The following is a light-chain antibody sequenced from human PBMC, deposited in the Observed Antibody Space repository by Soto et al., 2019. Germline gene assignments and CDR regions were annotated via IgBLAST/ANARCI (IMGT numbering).Light chain of an antibody. V-gene: IGKV1-9*01. CDR2: DAS. CDR3: QQLKSFPLN. Sequence: DIQLTQSPSILSASVGDRVTITCRASQGISSHLAWYQQKPGKAPKLLIYDASTLQSEAPSRFSGSGSGTEFTLTISSLLPEDFATYHCQQLKSFPLNFGQGTRLEMK. CDR1: QGISSH. J-gene: IGKJ5*01.